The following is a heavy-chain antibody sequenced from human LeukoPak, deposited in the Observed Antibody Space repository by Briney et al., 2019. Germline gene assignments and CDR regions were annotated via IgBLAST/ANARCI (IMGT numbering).Heavy chain of an antibody. CDR2: IYYSGST. V-gene: IGHV4-39*07. CDR3: ARDQYQLLPYYYYYMDV. J-gene: IGHJ6*03. D-gene: IGHD2-2*01. Sequence: SETLSLTCTVSGGSISSSSYYWGWIRQPPGKGLEWIGSIYYSGSTYYNPSLKSRVTISVDTSKNQFSLKLSSVTAADTAVYYCARDQYQLLPYYYYYMDVWGKGTTVTVSS. CDR1: GGSISSSSYY.